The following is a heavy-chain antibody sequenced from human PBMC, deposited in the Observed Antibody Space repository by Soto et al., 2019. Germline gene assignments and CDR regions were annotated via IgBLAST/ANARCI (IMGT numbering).Heavy chain of an antibody. CDR1: GYTFTDYA. CDR2: INTGTDNT. D-gene: IGHD5-18*01. J-gene: IGHJ3*02. CDR3: ARDRGYSYGLHAFDI. V-gene: IGHV1-3*04. Sequence: QVQLVQSGAEIKKPGASVKVSCKASGYTFTDYAIHWVRQAPGQRLEWMGWINTGTDNTKYSQKFQGRVTIXXDXSVXTAYMELSRLRSEDTAVYYCARDRGYSYGLHAFDIWGQGTMVTVSS.